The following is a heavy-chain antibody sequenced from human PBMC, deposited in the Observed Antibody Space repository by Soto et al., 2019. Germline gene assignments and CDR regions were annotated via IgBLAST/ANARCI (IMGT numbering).Heavy chain of an antibody. CDR2: IFYSGST. CDR1: GGSISSGGYY. Sequence: QVQLQESGPGLVKPSQTLSLTCTVSGGSISSGGYYWSWIRQHPGKGLEWIGYIFYSGSTYYNPSLKCRVALSVDSSKNQFPLKLSSVTAADTAVYYCARAPGDYFDYWCQVILVSVSS. CDR3: ARAPGDYFDY. J-gene: IGHJ4*02. V-gene: IGHV4-31*03.